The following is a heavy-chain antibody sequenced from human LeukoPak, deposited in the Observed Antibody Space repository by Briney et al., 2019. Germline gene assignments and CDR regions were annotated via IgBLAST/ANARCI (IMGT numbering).Heavy chain of an antibody. CDR1: GGTFSSYA. J-gene: IGHJ3*02. CDR2: IIPIFGTA. V-gene: IGHV1-69*05. D-gene: IGHD4-23*01. CDR3: ARAWTTVVKRRGAFDI. Sequence: GSSVKVSCKASGGTFSSYAISWVRQAPGQGLEWMGRIIPIFGTANYAQKFQGRVTITTDESTSTAYMELSSLRSEDTAVYYCARAWTTVVKRRGAFDIWGQGTMVTVSS.